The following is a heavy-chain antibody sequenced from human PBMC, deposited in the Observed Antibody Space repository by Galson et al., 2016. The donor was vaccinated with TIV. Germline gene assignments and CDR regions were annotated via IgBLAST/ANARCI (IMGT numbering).Heavy chain of an antibody. CDR3: HSSSTSFYVRWCDP. D-gene: IGHD2-2*01. Sequence: SLRLSCAASGFTFSNAWMSWVRQAPGKGLEWVGRIKSETDGGTTDYAAPVKGRFTIPRDDSKNTLYLQMNTLKTGDTAMYYCHSSSTSFYVRWCDPWGQGTLVTVSS. CDR1: GFTFSNAW. V-gene: IGHV3-15*01. CDR2: IKSETDGGTT. J-gene: IGHJ5*02.